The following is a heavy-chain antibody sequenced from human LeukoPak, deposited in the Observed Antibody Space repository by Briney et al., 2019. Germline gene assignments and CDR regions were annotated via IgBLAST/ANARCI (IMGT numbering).Heavy chain of an antibody. CDR2: MNPNSGNT. V-gene: IGHV1-8*01. D-gene: IGHD1-26*01. CDR1: GYTFTSYD. J-gene: IGHJ4*02. Sequence: ASVKVSCKASGYTFTSYDINWVRQATGQGLEWMGWMNPNSGNTGYAQKFQGRVTMTRNTSISTAYMELSSLRSEDTAVYYCARTRRRLRSGSRTVQTYYFDYWGQGTLVTVSS. CDR3: ARTRRRLRSGSRTVQTYYFDY.